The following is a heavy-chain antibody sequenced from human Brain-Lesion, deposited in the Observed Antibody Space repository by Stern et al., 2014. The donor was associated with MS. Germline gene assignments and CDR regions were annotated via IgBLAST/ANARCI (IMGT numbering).Heavy chain of an antibody. V-gene: IGHV1-8*01. D-gene: IGHD2-2*01. J-gene: IGHJ4*02. CDR3: ARAVRNQLLSEY. CDR1: GYTFSSYD. CDR2: RNPYSGNT. Sequence: QMHLVQSGAEVKKPGASVKVSCKASGYTFSSYDITWGRQASGHGLAWMGWRNPYSGNTGYAQKFKGRVSMTSDPSISTVYMELTSLTSDDTAVYFCARAVRNQLLSEYWGQGTLVTVSS.